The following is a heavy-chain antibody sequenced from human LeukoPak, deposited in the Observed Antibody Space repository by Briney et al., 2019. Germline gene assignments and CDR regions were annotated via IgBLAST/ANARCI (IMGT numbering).Heavy chain of an antibody. Sequence: SVKVSCKASGGTFSSYAISWVRQAPGQGLEWMGGIIPIFGTANYAQKFQGRVTITADESTSTAYMELSSLRSEDTAVYYCARGGVVVVPAASIRSAFDIWGQGTMVTVSS. D-gene: IGHD2-2*01. J-gene: IGHJ3*02. CDR1: GGTFSSYA. CDR2: IIPIFGTA. V-gene: IGHV1-69*13. CDR3: ARGGVVVVPAASIRSAFDI.